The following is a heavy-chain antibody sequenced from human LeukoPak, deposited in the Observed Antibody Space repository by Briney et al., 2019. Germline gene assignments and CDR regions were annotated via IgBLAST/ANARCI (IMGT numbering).Heavy chain of an antibody. CDR3: AKVRIVVVPAAIYFDY. CDR1: GFTVSSDY. V-gene: IGHV3-53*01. CDR2: IYSGGST. Sequence: GGSLRLSCAASGFTVSSDYMSWVRQAPGKGLEWVSVIYSGGSTYYADSVKGRFTISRDNSKNTLYLQMNSLRAEDTAVYYCAKVRIVVVPAAIYFDYWGQGTLVTVSS. J-gene: IGHJ4*02. D-gene: IGHD2-2*01.